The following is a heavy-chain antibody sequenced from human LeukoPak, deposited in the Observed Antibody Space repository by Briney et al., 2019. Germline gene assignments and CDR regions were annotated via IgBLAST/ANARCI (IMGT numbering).Heavy chain of an antibody. V-gene: IGHV3-33*06. CDR2: IWSDGNNK. J-gene: IGHJ3*02. CDR3: VKERGPFDAFDI. Sequence: PGGSLRLSCAATGFTFSTYGMHWVRQAPGKGLEWVAVIWSDGNNKFYAGSVKGRFTFSRDNSRSTLSLQMNSLRAEDTAIYYCVKERGPFDAFDIWGQGTMVTVSS. CDR1: GFTFSTYG.